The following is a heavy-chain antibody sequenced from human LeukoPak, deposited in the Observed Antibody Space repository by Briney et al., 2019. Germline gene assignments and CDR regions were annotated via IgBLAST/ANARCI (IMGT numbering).Heavy chain of an antibody. Sequence: ASVKVSCKASGYIFANYYMNWVRQAPGQGLEWMGIINPSGGGTSYAQKFQGRVTITADESTSTAYMELSSLRSEDTAVYYCARTLGYCSGGSCYGSDLGYWGQGTLVTVSS. CDR3: ARTLGYCSGGSCYGSDLGY. CDR2: INPSGGGT. CDR1: GYIFANYY. D-gene: IGHD2-15*01. J-gene: IGHJ4*02. V-gene: IGHV1-46*01.